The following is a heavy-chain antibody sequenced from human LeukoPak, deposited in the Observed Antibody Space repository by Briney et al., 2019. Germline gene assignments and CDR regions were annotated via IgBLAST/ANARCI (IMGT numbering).Heavy chain of an antibody. CDR1: GFTFSSYW. J-gene: IGHJ4*02. CDR3: ARDSYGSGRSPKY. V-gene: IGHV3-7*03. D-gene: IGHD3-10*01. CDR2: IKQDGSEK. Sequence: PGGSLRLSCAASGFTFSSYWMSWVRQAPGKGLEWVANIKQDGSEKYYVDSVKGRFTISRDNAKNSLYLQMNSLRAEDTAMYYCARDSYGSGRSPKYWGQGTLVTVSS.